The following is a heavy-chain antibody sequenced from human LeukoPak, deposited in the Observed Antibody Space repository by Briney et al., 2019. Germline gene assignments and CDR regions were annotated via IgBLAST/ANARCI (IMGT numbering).Heavy chain of an antibody. J-gene: IGHJ5*02. CDR2: MDGSNTNT. D-gene: IGHD2-15*01. CDR3: VKDGFRGDCNVGSCYPFDP. CDR1: GFTFSNFA. V-gene: IGHV3-23*01. Sequence: GGSLRLSCAASGFTFSNFAMSWVRQAPGRGLEWVSTMDGSNTNTYYADSVKGRFTISRDNSKNTLYLQINSLRAEDTALYFCVKDGFRGDCNVGSCYPFDPWGQGTLVTVSS.